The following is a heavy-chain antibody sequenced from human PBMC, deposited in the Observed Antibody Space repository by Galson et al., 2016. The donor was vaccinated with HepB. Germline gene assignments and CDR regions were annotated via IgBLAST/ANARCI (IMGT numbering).Heavy chain of an antibody. CDR1: RFIFRFPFRDYA. V-gene: IGHV3-23*01. CDR2: VSGSGDST. Sequence: SLRLSCAASRFIFRFPFRDYAMSWVRQAPGKGLEWVSVVSGSGDSTDCADSVKGRFIISRDNSRNTVYLQMNSLRAEDTAVYYCARGDIVGAIFDYWGQGTLVTVSS. D-gene: IGHD1-26*01. J-gene: IGHJ4*02. CDR3: ARGDIVGAIFDY.